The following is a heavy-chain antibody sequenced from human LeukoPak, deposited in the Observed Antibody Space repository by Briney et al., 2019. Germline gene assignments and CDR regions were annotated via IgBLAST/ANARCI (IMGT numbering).Heavy chain of an antibody. CDR3: ARGRVRPRRVRDPYGRHGDAFDI. CDR2: IYYSGST. V-gene: IGHV4-59*08. D-gene: IGHD3-10*01. CDR1: GGSISSYY. Sequence: SETLSLTCTVSGGSISSYYWSWIRQPPGKGLEWIGYIYYSGSTNYTPSLKSRVTISVDTSKNQFSLNLSSVTAADTAVYYCARGRVRPRRVRDPYGRHGDAFDIWGQGTMVTVSS. J-gene: IGHJ3*02.